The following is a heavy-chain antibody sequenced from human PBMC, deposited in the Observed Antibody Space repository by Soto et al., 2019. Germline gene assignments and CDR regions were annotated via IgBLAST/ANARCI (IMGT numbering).Heavy chain of an antibody. CDR2: IYYSGST. J-gene: IGHJ4*02. Sequence: LSLTCTVSGGSISSYYWSWIRQPPGKGLEWIGYIYYSGSTNYSPSLKSRVTISVDTSKNQFSLKLSSMTAADTAVYYCARELPSSSFDYWGQGTLVTVSS. D-gene: IGHD6-13*01. V-gene: IGHV4-59*01. CDR1: GGSISSYY. CDR3: ARELPSSSFDY.